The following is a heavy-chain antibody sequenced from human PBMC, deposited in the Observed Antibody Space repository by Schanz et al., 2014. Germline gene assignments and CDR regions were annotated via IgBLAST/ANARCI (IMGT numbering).Heavy chain of an antibody. CDR3: ARDSGSSSWYPSDY. CDR2: MSWNAGSL. V-gene: IGHV3-9*01. D-gene: IGHD6-13*01. J-gene: IGHJ4*02. CDR1: GFRFDDYA. Sequence: EVQLVESGGGLVQPGRSLRLSCVASGFRFDDYAMHWVRQAPGKGLEWVSGMSWNAGSLGYGDSVKGRFTISRDNGKNSLYLQMNSLRVEDTAVYYCARDSGSSSWYPSDYWGQGTLVTVSS.